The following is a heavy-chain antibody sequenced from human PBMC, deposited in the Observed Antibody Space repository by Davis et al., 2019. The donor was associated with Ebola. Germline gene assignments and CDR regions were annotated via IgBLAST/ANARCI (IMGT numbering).Heavy chain of an antibody. CDR1: GFTFSSYG. V-gene: IGHV3-33*06. D-gene: IGHD5-18*01. CDR3: AKVDTAMVNHYYYGMDV. J-gene: IGHJ6*04. Sequence: PGGSLRLSCAASGFTFSSYGMHWVRQAPGKGLEWVAVIWYDGSNKYYADSVKGRFTISRDNSKNTLYLQMNSLRAEDTAVYYCAKVDTAMVNHYYYGMDVWGKGTTVTVSS. CDR2: IWYDGSNK.